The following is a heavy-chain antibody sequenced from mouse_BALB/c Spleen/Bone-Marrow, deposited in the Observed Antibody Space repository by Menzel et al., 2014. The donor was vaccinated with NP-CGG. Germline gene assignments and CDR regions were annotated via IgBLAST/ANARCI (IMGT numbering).Heavy chain of an antibody. Sequence: QVQLQQPGAELVKPGASVKMSCKASGYTFTSYWMHWVKQRPGQGLEWIGTIDPSDSYTSYNQKFKGKATLTVDTSSGTAYMQLSSLTSEDSAVYYCTRMWAYWGQGTLVTVSA. J-gene: IGHJ3*01. CDR1: GYTFTSYW. CDR3: TRMWAY. V-gene: IGHV1S127*01. CDR2: IDPSDSYT.